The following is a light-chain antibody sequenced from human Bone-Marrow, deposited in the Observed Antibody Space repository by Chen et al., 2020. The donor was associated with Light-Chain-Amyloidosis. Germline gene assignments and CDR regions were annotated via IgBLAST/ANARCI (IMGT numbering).Light chain of an antibody. CDR2: RDT. Sequence: SYELTQPPSVSVSPGQTARITCSGDDLPTKYAYWYQQKPGQAPVLVIHRDTERPAGISERFSGASPGTTATLTISGSQAEDQADYPCQTADSSGLYEVIFAGGAKLT. CDR1: DLPTKY. J-gene: IGLJ2*01. V-gene: IGLV3-25*03. CDR3: QTADSSGLYEVI.